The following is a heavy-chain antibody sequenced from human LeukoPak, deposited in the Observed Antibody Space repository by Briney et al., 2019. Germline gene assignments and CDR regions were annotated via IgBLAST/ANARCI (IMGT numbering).Heavy chain of an antibody. CDR3: ARELWPGDY. V-gene: IGHV3-7*01. CDR1: GFTFSNYW. D-gene: IGHD3-16*01. CDR2: IKQDGSEK. J-gene: IGHJ4*02. Sequence: AGGSLRLSCVASGFTFSNYWMGWVRQAPGKGLEWVANIKQDGSEKNYVDSVRGRFTISRDNARNSLYLQMNSLRVEDTAVYYCARELWPGDYWGQGTLVTVSS.